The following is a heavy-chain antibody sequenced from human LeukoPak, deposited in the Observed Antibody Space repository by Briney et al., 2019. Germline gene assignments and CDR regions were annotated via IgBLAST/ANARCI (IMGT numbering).Heavy chain of an antibody. V-gene: IGHV3-23*01. CDR2: ISASGGST. D-gene: IGHD2-8*01. CDR3: AKDRARYCNNGVCYSGDFDC. J-gene: IGHJ4*02. Sequence: PGGSLRLSCAASGFTFSSSAMSWVRQAPGKGLEWVSAISASGGSTYYADSVKGRFTISRDNSKNTLYLQMNSLRAEDTAVYYCAKDRARYCNNGVCYSGDFDCWGRGTLVTVSS. CDR1: GFTFSSSA.